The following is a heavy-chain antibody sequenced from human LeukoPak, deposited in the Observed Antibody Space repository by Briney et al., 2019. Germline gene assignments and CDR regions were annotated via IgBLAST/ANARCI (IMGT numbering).Heavy chain of an antibody. J-gene: IGHJ3*01. CDR2: MSYGGQNE. Sequence: GGSLRLSCAASGLTFSGYDMHWVRQAPGKGPEWVAVMSYGGQNERYADSVKGRFTVSRDNVKNSLYLQMNSLRAEDTAIYYCATFRFLGTWGQGTMATVSP. V-gene: IGHV3-30*03. CDR3: ATFRFLGT. CDR1: GLTFSGYD. D-gene: IGHD3-3*01.